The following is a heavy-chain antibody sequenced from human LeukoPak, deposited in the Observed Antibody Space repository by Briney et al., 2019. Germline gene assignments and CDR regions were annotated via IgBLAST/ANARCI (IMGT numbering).Heavy chain of an antibody. CDR3: ARNAYYSADY. CDR2: IYTSGST. CDR1: GGSISSYY. D-gene: IGHD2/OR15-2a*01. V-gene: IGHV4-4*08. Sequence: SETLSLTCTVSGGSISSYYWSWIRQPPGKGLEWIGYIYTSGSTNYNPSLKSRVTMSVDTSKNQFSLKLSSVTAADTAVYYCARNAYYSADYWGQGTLVTVSS. J-gene: IGHJ4*02.